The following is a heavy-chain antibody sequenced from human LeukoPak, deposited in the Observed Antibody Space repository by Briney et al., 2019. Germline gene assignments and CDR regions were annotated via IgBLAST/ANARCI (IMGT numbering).Heavy chain of an antibody. D-gene: IGHD6-25*01. V-gene: IGHV3-21*01. CDR2: ISNISTYI. CDR1: GFTFSGYT. Sequence: GGSLRLSCAASGFTFSGYTMTWVRQAPGKGLEWVSSISNISTYIYYADSVKGRFTISRDNVQNSLYLQMNSLRAEDTAVYYCARWGSELPDDAFDIWGQGTMVTVSS. CDR3: ARWGSELPDDAFDI. J-gene: IGHJ3*02.